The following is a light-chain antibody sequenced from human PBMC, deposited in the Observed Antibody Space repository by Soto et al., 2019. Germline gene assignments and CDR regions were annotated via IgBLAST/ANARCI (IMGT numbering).Light chain of an antibody. V-gene: IGKV1-33*01. CDR2: DAS. CDR1: QDISNY. Sequence: DIQMTQSPSSLSASVGDRVTITCQASQDISNYLNWYQQKPGKAPKLLIYDASNLETGVPSRFSGSGSGTDFTFTISSLQPEDVATYYCPQYHNLPLTFGGGTKVEIK. J-gene: IGKJ4*01. CDR3: PQYHNLPLT.